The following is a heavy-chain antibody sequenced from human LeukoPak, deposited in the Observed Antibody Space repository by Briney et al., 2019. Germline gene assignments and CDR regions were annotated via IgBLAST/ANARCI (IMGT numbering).Heavy chain of an antibody. CDR2: IYHSGST. D-gene: IGHD2-21*01. CDR3: ARVSGYCGGDCYGDDYYYMDV. V-gene: IGHV4-30-2*01. Sequence: SETLSLTCTVSGGSISSGGYYWSWIRQPPGTGLEWIGYIYHSGSTYYNPSLKSRVTISVDRSKNQFSLKLSSVTAADTAVYYCARVSGYCGGDCYGDDYYYMDVWGKGTTVTVSS. J-gene: IGHJ6*03. CDR1: GGSISSGGYY.